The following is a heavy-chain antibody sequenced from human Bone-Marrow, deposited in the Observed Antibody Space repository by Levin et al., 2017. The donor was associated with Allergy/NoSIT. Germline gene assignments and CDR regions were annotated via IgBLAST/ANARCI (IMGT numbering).Heavy chain of an antibody. J-gene: IGHJ4*02. CDR2: INGYNGNT. V-gene: IGHV1-18*01. CDR3: ARDIIWGSYRHLDF. D-gene: IGHD3-16*02. Sequence: ASVKVSCKTSGYTDTTYGISWVRQAPGQGLEWLGWINGYNGNTNYAQKFQGRVTMTTDTSTSTAYMELRSLGSDDTAVYYCARDIIWGSYRHLDFWGQGTLVTVSS. CDR1: GYTDTTYG.